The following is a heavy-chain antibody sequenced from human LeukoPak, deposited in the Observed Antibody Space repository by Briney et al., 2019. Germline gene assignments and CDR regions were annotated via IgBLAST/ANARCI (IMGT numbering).Heavy chain of an antibody. Sequence: SETLSLTCTVSGGSISSSSYYWGWIRQPPGKGLEWIGYIYHSGSTYYNPSLKSRVTMSVDTSKNQFSLNLSSVTAADTAVYYCATSPHCSSTSCYRVWGKGTTVTVSS. V-gene: IGHV4-39*07. CDR3: ATSPHCSSTSCYRV. CDR1: GGSISSSSYY. J-gene: IGHJ6*04. CDR2: IYHSGST. D-gene: IGHD2-2*01.